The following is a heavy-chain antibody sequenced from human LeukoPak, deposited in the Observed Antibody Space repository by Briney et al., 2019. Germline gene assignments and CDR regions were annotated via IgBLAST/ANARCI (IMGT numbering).Heavy chain of an antibody. J-gene: IGHJ4*02. CDR3: ASGHEGVFDY. Sequence: ASVKVSCTVSGYTLTEVPMHWVRQAPGKRLERRGSFGPAAADTIYTQKFQGRVTMTEDTSTDTAYMELSSLRSEDTAVYFCASGHEGVFDYWGQGTLVTVSS. D-gene: IGHD3-10*01. V-gene: IGHV1-24*01. CDR2: FGPAAADT. CDR1: GYTLTEVP.